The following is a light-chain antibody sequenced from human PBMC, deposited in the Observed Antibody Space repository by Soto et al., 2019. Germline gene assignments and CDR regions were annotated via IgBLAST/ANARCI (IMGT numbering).Light chain of an antibody. CDR2: AAS. V-gene: IGKV1-6*01. CDR1: QGIRNN. J-gene: IGKJ1*01. CDR3: LQGYSYPQT. Sequence: AIQMTQSPSSLSASVGDRVTITCRASQGIRNNLGWYQQKPGKAPKLLIYAASSLQSGVPSRFRGSGSGTDFTLTISSLETEDFATYYCLQGYSYPQTFGQGTRVEIK.